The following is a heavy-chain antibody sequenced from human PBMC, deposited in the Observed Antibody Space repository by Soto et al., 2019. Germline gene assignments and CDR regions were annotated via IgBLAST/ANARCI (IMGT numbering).Heavy chain of an antibody. CDR2: IIPIFGTA. CDR1: GGTFSSYA. D-gene: IGHD2-2*01. CDR3: ARPDIVLVPAAPNDVYYYYGMDV. V-gene: IGHV1-69*13. Sequence: SVKVSCKASGGTFSSYAISWVRQAPGQGLEWMGGIIPIFGTANYAQKFQGRVTITADESTSTAYMELSSLRSEDTAVYYCARPDIVLVPAAPNDVYYYYGMDVWGQGTTVTVSS. J-gene: IGHJ6*02.